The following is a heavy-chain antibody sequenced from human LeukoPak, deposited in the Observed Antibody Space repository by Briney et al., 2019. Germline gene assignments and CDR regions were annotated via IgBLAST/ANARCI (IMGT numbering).Heavy chain of an antibody. V-gene: IGHV3-23*01. CDR1: GFTFSSYA. J-gene: IGHJ4*02. Sequence: GGSLRLSCAASGFTFSSYAMSWVRQAPGKGLEWVSAISGSGGSTYYADSVKGRFTISRDNSKNTLYLQMNSLRAEDTAVYYCASDEDYGGNRDYWGQGTLVTVSS. CDR2: ISGSGGST. D-gene: IGHD4-23*01. CDR3: ASDEDYGGNRDY.